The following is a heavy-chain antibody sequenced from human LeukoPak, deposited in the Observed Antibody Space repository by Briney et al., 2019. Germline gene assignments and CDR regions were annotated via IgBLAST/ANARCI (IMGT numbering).Heavy chain of an antibody. Sequence: GASVKVSCKASGYTFTSYYMHWVRQAPGQRLEWMGWINAGNGNTKYSQKFQGRVTITRDTSASTAYMELSSLRSEDTAVYYCARGGAAMAFPFDPWGQGTLVTVSS. CDR2: INAGNGNT. D-gene: IGHD5-18*01. V-gene: IGHV1-3*01. CDR3: ARGGAAMAFPFDP. J-gene: IGHJ5*02. CDR1: GYTFTSYY.